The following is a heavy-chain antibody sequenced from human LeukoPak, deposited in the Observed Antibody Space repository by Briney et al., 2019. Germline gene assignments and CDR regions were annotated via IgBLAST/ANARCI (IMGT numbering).Heavy chain of an antibody. CDR1: GFSFSSYA. J-gene: IGHJ4*02. D-gene: IGHD5-18*01. CDR3: ARASHEWIQLWLDY. V-gene: IGHV3-30-3*01. Sequence: GSLRPSAASSGFSFSSYAMTWVRPAPGKGLEWVAAISYVGTNKNYPAPVKGLITISGTNSKKTLNLQTYSLRAEDTAVYYGARASHEWIQLWLDYWGQGTLVTVSS. CDR2: ISYVGTNK.